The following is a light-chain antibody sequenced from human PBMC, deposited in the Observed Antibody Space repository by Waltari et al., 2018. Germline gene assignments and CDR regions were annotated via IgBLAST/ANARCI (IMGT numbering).Light chain of an antibody. CDR2: RAS. CDR3: QQYDDWPLT. V-gene: IGKV3-15*01. Sequence: EIVMTQSPATLSVSPGERATFPCRASQSISDNLPWYQQKPGQAPRLLIFRASTRATDIPARFSGSGSGTEFTLTISSLQSEDFAVYYCQQYDDWPLTFGPGTKVDF. J-gene: IGKJ3*01. CDR1: QSISDN.